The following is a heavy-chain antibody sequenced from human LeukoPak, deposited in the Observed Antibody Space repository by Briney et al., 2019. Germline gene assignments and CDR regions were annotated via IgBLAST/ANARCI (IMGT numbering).Heavy chain of an antibody. Sequence: ASVKVSCKASGYTFTNYYIHWVRQAPGQGLECMGIINPSGGSTSCAQKFQGRVTMTRDMSTSTVYMELSSLRSEDTAVYYCAIRAAVAGWGFDYWGQGTLVTVSS. CDR1: GYTFTNYY. J-gene: IGHJ4*02. CDR2: INPSGGST. D-gene: IGHD6-19*01. CDR3: AIRAAVAGWGFDY. V-gene: IGHV1-46*01.